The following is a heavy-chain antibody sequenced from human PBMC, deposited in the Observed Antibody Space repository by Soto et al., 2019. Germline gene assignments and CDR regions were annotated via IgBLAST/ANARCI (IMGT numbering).Heavy chain of an antibody. CDR2: INPNSGGT. CDR1: GYTFTGYH. D-gene: IGHD5-18*01. V-gene: IGHV1-2*02. CDR3: ASLKSTATGPFDY. J-gene: IGHJ4*02. Sequence: ASVKVSCKASGYTFTGYHMHWVRQAPGQGLEWMGWINPNSGGTSYAQKFQGRVTMTRDTSISTAYMELSRLRSDDTAVYYCASLKSTATGPFDYWGQGTLVTVSS.